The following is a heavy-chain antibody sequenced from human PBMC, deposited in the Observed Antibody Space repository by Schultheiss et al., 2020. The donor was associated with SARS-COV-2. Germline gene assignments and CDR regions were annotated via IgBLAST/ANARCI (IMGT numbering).Heavy chain of an antibody. CDR2: INWNGGST. Sequence: GGSLRLSCAASGFTFDDYGMSWVRQAPGKGLEWVSGINWNGGSTGYADSVKGRFTISRDNAKNSLYLQMNSLRAEDTALYHCAREDYDFWSGYTPLDPWGQGTLVTVSS. D-gene: IGHD3-3*01. J-gene: IGHJ5*02. V-gene: IGHV3-20*01. CDR1: GFTFDDYG. CDR3: AREDYDFWSGYTPLDP.